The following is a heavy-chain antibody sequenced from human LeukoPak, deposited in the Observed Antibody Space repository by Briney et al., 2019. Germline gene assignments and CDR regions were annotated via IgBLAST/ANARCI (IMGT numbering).Heavy chain of an antibody. CDR2: IYPGDSDT. V-gene: IGHV5-51*01. CDR3: ARPRLEWYDAFDI. D-gene: IGHD3-3*01. CDR1: GYFFTTYG. Sequence: GESLKISCKGSGYFFTTYGIGWVRQMPGKGLEWMGIIYPGDSDTRYSPSFQGQVTISADKSISTAYLQWSSLKASDTAMYYRARPRLEWYDAFDIWGQGTMVTVSS. J-gene: IGHJ3*02.